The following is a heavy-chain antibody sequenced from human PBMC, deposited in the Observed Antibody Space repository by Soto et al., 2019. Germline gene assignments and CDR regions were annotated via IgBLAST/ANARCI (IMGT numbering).Heavy chain of an antibody. CDR2: IIPIFVTA. V-gene: IGHV1-69*01. J-gene: IGHJ3*02. CDR3: ARQRPYNYHDSSGYYSSGGYCDI. CDR1: GGTYSSYA. D-gene: IGHD3-22*01. Sequence: SVKVSFKASGGTYSSYAISWLRQAPGQGLEWMGVIIPIFVTANYAQKFQGRVTITADESTRTAYMELSSLRSEDTSVYYCARQRPYNYHDSSGYYSSGGYCDIWGKVTMGTV.